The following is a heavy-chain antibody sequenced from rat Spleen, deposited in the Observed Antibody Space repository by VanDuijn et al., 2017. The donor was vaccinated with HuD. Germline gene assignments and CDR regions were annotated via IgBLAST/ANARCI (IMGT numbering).Heavy chain of an antibody. J-gene: IGHJ3*01. Sequence: EVQLVESGGGLVQPGRSLKFSCAASGFNFSDYAMSWVRQAPKKGLEWVATIVFDGSNTYYRDSVKGRFTISRDDAKNTGNLQMNNLRSEDTARYYCTSGGIRGTSNWFVYWGQGTLVTVSS. CDR2: IVFDGSNT. CDR1: GFNFSDYA. CDR3: TSGGIRGTSNWFVY. D-gene: IGHD4-3*01. V-gene: IGHV5-17*01.